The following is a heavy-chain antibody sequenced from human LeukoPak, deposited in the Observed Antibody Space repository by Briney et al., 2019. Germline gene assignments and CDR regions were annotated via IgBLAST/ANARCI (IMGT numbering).Heavy chain of an antibody. Sequence: PGGSLRLSCAASGFTFSSYAMHWVRQAPGKGLEWVAVISYDGSNKYYADSVKGRFTISRDNSKNTLYLQMNSLRAEDTAVYYCARCGDIVAADHDYWGQGTLVTVSS. CDR2: ISYDGSNK. D-gene: IGHD5-12*01. V-gene: IGHV3-30-3*01. CDR3: ARCGDIVAADHDY. J-gene: IGHJ4*02. CDR1: GFTFSSYA.